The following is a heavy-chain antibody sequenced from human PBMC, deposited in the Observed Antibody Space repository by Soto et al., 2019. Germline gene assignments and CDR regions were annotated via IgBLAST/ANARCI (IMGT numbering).Heavy chain of an antibody. CDR2: IRSKAYGGTT. CDR3: TRAVPPSIRPHYYDSSGYNSYYFDY. V-gene: IGHV3-49*03. Sequence: GGSLRLSCTASGFTFGDYAMSWFRQAPGKGLEWVGFIRSKAYGGTTEYAASVKGRFTISRDDSKSIAYLQMNSLKTEDTAVYYCTRAVPPSIRPHYYDSSGYNSYYFDYWGQGTLVTVSS. CDR1: GFTFGDYA. J-gene: IGHJ4*02. D-gene: IGHD3-22*01.